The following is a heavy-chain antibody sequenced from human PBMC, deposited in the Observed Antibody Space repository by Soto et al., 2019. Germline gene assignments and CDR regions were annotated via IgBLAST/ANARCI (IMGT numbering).Heavy chain of an antibody. CDR2: ISYDGSNK. CDR3: AKGIRIQLWSYFDY. Sequence: GGSLRLSCAASGFTFSSYGMHWVRQAPGKGLEWVAVISYDGSNKYYADSVKGRFTISRDNSKNTLYLQMNSLRAEDTAVYYCAKGIRIQLWSYFDYWGQGTLVTVYS. J-gene: IGHJ4*02. CDR1: GFTFSSYG. D-gene: IGHD5-18*01. V-gene: IGHV3-30*18.